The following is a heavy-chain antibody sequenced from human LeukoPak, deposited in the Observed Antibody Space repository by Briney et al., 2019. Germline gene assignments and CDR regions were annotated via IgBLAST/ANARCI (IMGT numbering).Heavy chain of an antibody. CDR2: ISWNSGSI. Sequence: GGSLRLSCAASGFTFDDYAMHWVRQAPGKGLEWVSGISWNSGSIGYADSVKGRFTISRDNAKNSQYLQMNSLRAEDTAVYYCARGGQWLLRAGSFEYWGQGTLVTVSS. D-gene: IGHD6-19*01. CDR1: GFTFDDYA. J-gene: IGHJ4*02. CDR3: ARGGQWLLRAGSFEY. V-gene: IGHV3-9*01.